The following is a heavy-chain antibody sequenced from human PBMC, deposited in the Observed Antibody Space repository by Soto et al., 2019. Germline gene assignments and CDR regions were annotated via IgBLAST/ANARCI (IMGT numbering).Heavy chain of an antibody. V-gene: IGHV4-30-2*01. CDR2: IYHSGST. J-gene: IGHJ4*02. D-gene: IGHD6-13*01. Sequence: SETLSLTCAVSGGSISSGGYSWSWIRQPPGKGLEWIGYIYHSGSTYYNPSLKSRVTISVDWSKNQFSLKLTSVTAADTAVYYCTRGGSNWYWKFDYWGQGTLVTVSS. CDR1: GGSISSGGYS. CDR3: TRGGSNWYWKFDY.